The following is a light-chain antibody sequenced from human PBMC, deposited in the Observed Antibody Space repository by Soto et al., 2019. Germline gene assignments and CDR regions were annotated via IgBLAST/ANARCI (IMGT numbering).Light chain of an antibody. V-gene: IGKV3-15*01. Sequence: EIVMTQSPASLSVSPGDGATLSCRASQTVASNLAWYQQKPGQGPRLLIHGASTRAAGVPARFSGSGSGTDFTHTISSLQSEDFAVYYYQQYHNWPPQYTFGQGTKLQIK. J-gene: IGKJ2*01. CDR1: QTVASN. CDR2: GAS. CDR3: QQYHNWPPQYT.